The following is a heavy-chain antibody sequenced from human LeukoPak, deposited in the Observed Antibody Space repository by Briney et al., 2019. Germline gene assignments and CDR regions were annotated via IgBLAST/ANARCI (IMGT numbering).Heavy chain of an antibody. CDR2: IYYGGST. D-gene: IGHD4-17*01. J-gene: IGHJ4*02. CDR3: ANRGDYGDWSYYFDY. V-gene: IGHV4-59*01. CDR1: GVSINNYY. Sequence: SETLSLTCTVSGVSINNYYWNWIRQPPGKGLEWIGYIYYGGSTNYNSSLKSRVAISVDTSNNRFSLNLTSVTAADTAVYYCANRGDYGDWSYYFDYWGQGTLVTVSS.